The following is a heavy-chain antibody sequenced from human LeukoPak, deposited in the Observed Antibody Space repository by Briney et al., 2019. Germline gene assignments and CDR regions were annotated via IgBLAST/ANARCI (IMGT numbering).Heavy chain of an antibody. CDR2: ISSSSSYI. CDR1: GFTFSSYS. D-gene: IGHD2-21*01. Sequence: GGSLRLSCAAYGFTFSSYSMNWVRQAPGKGLEWVSSISSSSSYIYYADSVKGRFTISRDNAKNSLYLQMNSLRAEDTAVYYCAREGDGSRYYFDYWGQGILVTVSS. J-gene: IGHJ4*02. CDR3: AREGDGSRYYFDY. V-gene: IGHV3-21*01.